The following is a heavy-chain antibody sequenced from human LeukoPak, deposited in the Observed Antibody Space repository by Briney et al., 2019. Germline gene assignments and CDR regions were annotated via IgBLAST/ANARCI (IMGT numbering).Heavy chain of an antibody. CDR1: GGAIGSSSSY. V-gene: IGHV4-39*07. Sequence: SETLSLTCSVSGGAIGSSSSYWGWIRQPPGKGLEWIGSIYYSGKVYYNSSLKSRVTISVDTSKNQLSLRLSSLTAADTAVYYCARGPHVWGSYRGMYFDYWGQGALVTVSS. CDR2: IYYSGKV. CDR3: ARGPHVWGSYRGMYFDY. J-gene: IGHJ4*02. D-gene: IGHD3-16*02.